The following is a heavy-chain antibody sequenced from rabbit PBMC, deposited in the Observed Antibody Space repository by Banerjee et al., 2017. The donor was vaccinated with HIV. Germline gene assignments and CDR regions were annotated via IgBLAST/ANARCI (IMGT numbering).Heavy chain of an antibody. V-gene: IGHV1S45*01. D-gene: IGHD1-1*01. J-gene: IGHJ6*01. CDR3: ARGSSGSYMYGMDL. Sequence: QQQLEESGGGLVKPGGTLTLTCKASGFDLSSYYYMCWVRQAPGKGLEWIACIVTRSGSTYYASWAKGRFTISKTSSTTVTLQMTSLTAADTATYFCARGSSGSYMYGMDLWGPGTLVTVS. CDR1: GFDLSSYYY. CDR2: IVTRSGST.